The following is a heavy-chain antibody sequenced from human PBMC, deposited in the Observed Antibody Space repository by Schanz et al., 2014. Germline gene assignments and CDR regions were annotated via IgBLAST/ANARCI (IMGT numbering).Heavy chain of an antibody. Sequence: QVQLQESGPGLVKSSETLSLTCTVSGGSISSFYWGWIRQPAGKGLEWIGRIYTSGSTNYNPSLKSRVPMSLDTSKNQFSLKLSSVTAADTAVYYCARELGREGGFDYWGQGTLVAVSS. D-gene: IGHD2-15*01. V-gene: IGHV4-4*07. CDR3: ARELGREGGFDY. CDR2: IYTSGST. CDR1: GGSISSFY. J-gene: IGHJ4*02.